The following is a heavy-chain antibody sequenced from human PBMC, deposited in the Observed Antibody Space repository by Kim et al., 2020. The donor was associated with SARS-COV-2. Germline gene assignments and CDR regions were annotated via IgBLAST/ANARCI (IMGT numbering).Heavy chain of an antibody. D-gene: IGHD5-18*01. Sequence: ASVKGRFTISRDNSQNTVYLQMNSVRAEDTAVYYCARDPVDTEGYGMDVWGQGTTVTVSS. V-gene: IGHV3-66*01. CDR3: ARDPVDTEGYGMDV. J-gene: IGHJ6*02.